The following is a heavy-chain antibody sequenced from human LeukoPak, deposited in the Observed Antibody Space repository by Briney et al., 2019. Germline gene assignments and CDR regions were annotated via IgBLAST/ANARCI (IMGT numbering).Heavy chain of an antibody. CDR2: IYTSGST. D-gene: IGHD3-22*01. Sequence: SQTLSLTCTVSGGSISSSSYYWSWIRQPAGKGLKWIGRIYTSGSTNYNPSLKSRVTISVDTSKNQFSLQLSSVTAADTAVYYCARDSRYYYDSSGYYYWGQGTLVTVSS. CDR1: GGSISSSSYY. V-gene: IGHV4-61*02. CDR3: ARDSRYYYDSSGYYY. J-gene: IGHJ4*02.